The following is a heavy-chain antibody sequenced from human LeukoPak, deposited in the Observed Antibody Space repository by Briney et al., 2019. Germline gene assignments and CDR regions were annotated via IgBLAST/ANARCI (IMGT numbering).Heavy chain of an antibody. Sequence: PSETLSLTCTVSGGSISSSSYYWGWIRQPPGKGLEWIGSIYYSGSTYYNPSLKSRVTISVDTSKNQFSLKLSSVTAADTAVYYCARSPSGSYTLISRYFDLWGRGTLVTVSS. CDR2: IYYSGST. J-gene: IGHJ2*01. D-gene: IGHD1-26*01. V-gene: IGHV4-39*01. CDR1: GGSISSSSYY. CDR3: ARSPSGSYTLISRYFDL.